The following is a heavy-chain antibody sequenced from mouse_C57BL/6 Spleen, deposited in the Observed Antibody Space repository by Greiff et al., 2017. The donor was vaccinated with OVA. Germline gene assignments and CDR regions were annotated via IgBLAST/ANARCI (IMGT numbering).Heavy chain of an antibody. CDR2: INPSNGGT. Sequence: VQLQQPGTELVKPGASVKLSCKASGYTFTSYWMHWVKQRPGQGLEWIGNINPSNGGTNYNEKFKSKATLTVDKSSSTAYMQLSSLTSEDSAVYYCARGAEDYYGSSYTPWFAYWGQGTLVTVSA. CDR1: GYTFTSYW. D-gene: IGHD1-1*01. CDR3: ARGAEDYYGSSYTPWFAY. V-gene: IGHV1-53*01. J-gene: IGHJ3*01.